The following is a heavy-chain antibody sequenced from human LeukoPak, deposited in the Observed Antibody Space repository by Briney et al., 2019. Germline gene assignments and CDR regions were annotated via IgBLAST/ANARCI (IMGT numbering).Heavy chain of an antibody. J-gene: IGHJ4*02. V-gene: IGHV1-2*02. CDR3: ARGRGTSSAEQSLLDY. CDR2: INPNSGGT. CDR1: GYTFTGYY. D-gene: IGHD6-6*01. Sequence: ASVKVSCKASGYTFTGYYMHWVRQAPGQGLEWMGWINPNSGGTNYAQKFQGRVTMTRDTSITTAYMELNSLRSDDTAVYYCARGRGTSSAEQSLLDYWGQGTLVTVSS.